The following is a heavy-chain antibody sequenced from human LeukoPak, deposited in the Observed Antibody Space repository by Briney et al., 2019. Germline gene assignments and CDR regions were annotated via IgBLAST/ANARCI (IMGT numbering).Heavy chain of an antibody. J-gene: IGHJ4*02. CDR3: ARAGQQLEPEARELGY. V-gene: IGHV4-59*11. CDR2: IHYSGST. Sequence: PSETLSLTCSVSGASISSHYWSWIRQPPGKGLEWIGYIHYSGSTNCNPSLKSRVTISLDTSKNQFSLKLSSVTAADTAVYYCARAGQQLEPEARELGYWGQGILVTVSS. D-gene: IGHD6-13*01. CDR1: GASISSHY.